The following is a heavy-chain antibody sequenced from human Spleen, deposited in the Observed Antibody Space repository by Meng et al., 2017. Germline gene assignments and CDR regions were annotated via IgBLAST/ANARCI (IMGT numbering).Heavy chain of an antibody. D-gene: IGHD4-17*01. Sequence: SETLSLTCDITGYSIGSGFYWGWIRQAPGKGLEWISSIHHSGTTYYNPSLKSRVTISVDTSKNQFSLKLSSVTAADTAVYYCARDVTDYGDYYDYYGMDVWGQGTTVTVSS. CDR3: ARDVTDYGDYYDYYGMDV. CDR2: IHHSGTT. J-gene: IGHJ6*02. V-gene: IGHV4-38-2*02. CDR1: GYSIGSGFY.